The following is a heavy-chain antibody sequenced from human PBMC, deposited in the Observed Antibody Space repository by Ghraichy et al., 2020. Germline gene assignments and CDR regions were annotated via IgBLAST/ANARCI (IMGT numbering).Heavy chain of an antibody. D-gene: IGHD5-12*01. V-gene: IGHV4-59*01. CDR2: VYYSGST. CDR1: GGTLSKYY. CDR3: ARGGYSGYELDFNY. Sequence: SETLSLTCSVSGGTLSKYYWSWIRQSPEKGLEWIGYVYYSGSTMYNPSLKSRVTISVDTSKNQVSLDLRSVTSADTAVYYCARGGYSGYELDFNYWGQGTVVTVSS. J-gene: IGHJ4*02.